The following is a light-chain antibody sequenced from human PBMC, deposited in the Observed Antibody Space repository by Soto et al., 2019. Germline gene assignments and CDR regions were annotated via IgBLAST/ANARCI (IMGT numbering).Light chain of an antibody. CDR1: SSDVGGYNY. J-gene: IGLJ1*01. CDR3: SSYAGSNNYV. V-gene: IGLV2-8*01. CDR2: EVT. Sequence: QSVRTQPPSASGSPGQSVTISCTGTSSDVGGYNYVSWYQRHPGKAPKLMIFEVTKRPSGVPDRFSGSKSGNTASLTVSGLQAEDESDYYCSSYAGSNNYVFGAGTKVTVL.